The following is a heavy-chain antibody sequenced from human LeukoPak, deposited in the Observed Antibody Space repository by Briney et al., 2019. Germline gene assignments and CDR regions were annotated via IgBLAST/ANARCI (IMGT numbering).Heavy chain of an antibody. CDR3: ARAPVELGMTVIPDY. J-gene: IGHJ4*02. D-gene: IGHD7-27*01. Sequence: PSETLSLTCTVSGGSISSYYWSWIRQPPGKGLEWIGYIYYSGSTNYNPSLKSRVTISVDTSKNQFSLKLSSVTAADTAVYYCARAPVELGMTVIPDYWGQGTLVTVSS. V-gene: IGHV4-59*01. CDR2: IYYSGST. CDR1: GGSISSYY.